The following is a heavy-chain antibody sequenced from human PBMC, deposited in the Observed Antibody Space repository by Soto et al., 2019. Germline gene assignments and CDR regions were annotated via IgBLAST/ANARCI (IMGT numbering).Heavy chain of an antibody. J-gene: IGHJ3*02. CDR1: GGSISSYY. V-gene: IGHV4-59*01. D-gene: IGHD3-10*01. CDR3: AREGRGDAFDI. Sequence: SETLSLTCTVSGGSISSYYWSWIRQPPGKGLEWIGYIYYSGSTNYNPSLKSRVTISVDTSKNQFSLKLSSVTAADTAVYYCAREGRGDAFDIWGQGTMVTVSS. CDR2: IYYSGST.